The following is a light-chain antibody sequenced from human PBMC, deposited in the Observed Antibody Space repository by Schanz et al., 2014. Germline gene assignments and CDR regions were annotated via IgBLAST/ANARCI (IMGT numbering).Light chain of an antibody. J-gene: IGKJ3*01. Sequence: EIVMTQSPATLSVSPGERATLSCRASQSVSSNLAWYQQKPGQAPRLLIYDASTRATGIPARFSGSGSGTEFTLTVSSLQSEDVATYYCQKYNSAPFTFGPGTKVDIK. V-gene: IGKV3-15*01. CDR2: DAS. CDR1: QSVSSN. CDR3: QKYNSAPFT.